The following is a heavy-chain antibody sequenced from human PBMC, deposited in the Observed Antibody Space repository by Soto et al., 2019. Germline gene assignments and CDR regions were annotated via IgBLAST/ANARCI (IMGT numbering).Heavy chain of an antibody. CDR2: IYTGGNT. J-gene: IGHJ4*02. D-gene: IGHD3-3*02. V-gene: IGHV4-4*07. CDR3: AREGDDRHFFFDS. Sequence: SETLSLACNVSGRSMISYYWSWIRQPAGKGLEWIGRIYTGGNTNYNPSLKSRVTMSVDTSKSQFSLSLTSVTAADTAVYYCAREGDDRHFFFDSWGQGTLVTVSS. CDR1: GRSMISYY.